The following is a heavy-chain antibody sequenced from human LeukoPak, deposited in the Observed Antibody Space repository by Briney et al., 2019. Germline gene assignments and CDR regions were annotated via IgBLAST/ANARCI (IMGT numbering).Heavy chain of an antibody. CDR3: ATFTSGWSLGY. V-gene: IGHV3-48*03. D-gene: IGHD6-19*01. CDR1: GFTFSSYE. Sequence: GGSLRLSCAASGFTFSSYEMNWVRQAPGKGLEWVSYISSSGSTIYYADSVKGRFTISRDNAKNTLHLQMNSLRAEDTAIYYCATFTSGWSLGYWGQGTLVTVSS. CDR2: ISSSGSTI. J-gene: IGHJ4*02.